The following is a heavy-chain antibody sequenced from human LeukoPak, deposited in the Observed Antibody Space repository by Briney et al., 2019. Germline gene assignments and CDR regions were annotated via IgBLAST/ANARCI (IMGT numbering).Heavy chain of an antibody. J-gene: IGHJ4*02. D-gene: IGHD6-13*01. CDR3: ARGAAATY. CDR2: IYSSGST. Sequence: SETLFLTCTVSGGSISRYYWSWIRQPPGKGLEWIGYIYSSGSTNYNPSLKSRVTISVDTSKNQFSLKLSSVTAADTAVYYCARGAAATYWGQGTLVTVSS. V-gene: IGHV4-59*01. CDR1: GGSISRYY.